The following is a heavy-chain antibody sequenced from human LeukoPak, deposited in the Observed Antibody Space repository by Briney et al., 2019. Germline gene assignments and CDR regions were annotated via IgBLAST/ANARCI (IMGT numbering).Heavy chain of an antibody. CDR3: ARISIGYYYYYGMDV. D-gene: IGHD3-16*02. Sequence: SETLSLTCAVYGGSFRGYYWSWIRQPPGKGLEWIGSIYHSGSTYYNPSLKSRVTISVDTSKNQFSLKLSSVTAADTAVYYCARISIGYYYYYGMDVWGQGTTVTVSS. J-gene: IGHJ6*02. CDR1: GGSFRGYY. V-gene: IGHV4-34*01. CDR2: IYHSGST.